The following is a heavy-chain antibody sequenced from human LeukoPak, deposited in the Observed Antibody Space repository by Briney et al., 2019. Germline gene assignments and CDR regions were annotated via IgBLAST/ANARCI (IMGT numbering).Heavy chain of an antibody. CDR2: IKEDGSAK. CDR1: GFTFSSYW. CDR3: ARDYDYFSGHNLDAYDI. Sequence: GSLRLSCVASGFTFSSYWMTWVRQAPGKGLEWVANIKEDGSAKSYVDSVKGRFTISRDNAKNSLYLQMNSLRVEDTAVYYCARDYDYFSGHNLDAYDIWGQGTTVIVSS. D-gene: IGHD2-15*01. J-gene: IGHJ3*02. V-gene: IGHV3-7*01.